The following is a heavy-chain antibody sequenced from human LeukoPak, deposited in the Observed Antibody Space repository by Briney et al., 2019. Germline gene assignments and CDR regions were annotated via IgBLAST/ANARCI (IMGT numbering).Heavy chain of an antibody. CDR2: IHHSGST. Sequence: SETLSLTCAVYGGSFSNYYWTWIRQPPGKGLEWIGEIHHSGSTSYNPYLKSRVTISVDTSRNQISLNLSSMTAADTAVYFCARGSVAAAGTRFFEYWGQGTLVTVSA. CDR3: ARGSVAAAGTRFFEY. CDR1: GGSFSNYY. V-gene: IGHV4-34*01. J-gene: IGHJ4*02. D-gene: IGHD6-13*01.